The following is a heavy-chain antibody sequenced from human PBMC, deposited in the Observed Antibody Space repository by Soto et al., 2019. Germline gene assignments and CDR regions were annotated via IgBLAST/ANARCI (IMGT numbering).Heavy chain of an antibody. CDR3: ARAGGLGAVAADY. CDR1: GGSISSGGYS. Sequence: LSLTCAVSGGSISSGGYSWSWIRQPPGKGLEWIGYIYHSGSTYYNPSLKSRVTISVDRSKNQFSLKLSSVTAADTAVYYCARAGGLGAVAADYWGQGTLVTVSS. V-gene: IGHV4-30-2*01. CDR2: IYHSGST. D-gene: IGHD6-19*01. J-gene: IGHJ4*02.